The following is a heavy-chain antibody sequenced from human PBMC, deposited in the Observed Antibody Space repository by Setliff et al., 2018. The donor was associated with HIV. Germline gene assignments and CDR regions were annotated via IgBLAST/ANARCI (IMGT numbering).Heavy chain of an antibody. Sequence: ASVKVSCKASGYTFTDYHIHWVRQAPGQGLEWMGWINPNSGSTNYAQKFQGRVTMTRDTSVSTAYMELSRLRSDDTAVYYCARGAWIQLWNGDFDIWGQGTMVTVSS. J-gene: IGHJ3*02. CDR1: GYTFTDYH. V-gene: IGHV1-2*02. CDR3: ARGAWIQLWNGDFDI. CDR2: INPNSGST. D-gene: IGHD5-18*01.